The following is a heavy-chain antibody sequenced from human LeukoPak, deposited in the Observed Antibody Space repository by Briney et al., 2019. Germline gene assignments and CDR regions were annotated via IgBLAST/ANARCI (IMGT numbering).Heavy chain of an antibody. Sequence: GASVKVSCKASGYTFTGYYMHWVRQAPGQGLEWMGWINPNSGGTNYAQKFQGRVTMTRDTSTSTAYVELSRLRSDDAAVYYCARDPTGTEDYWGRGTLVTVSS. CDR2: INPNSGGT. CDR1: GYTFTGYY. D-gene: IGHD1-1*01. J-gene: IGHJ4*02. V-gene: IGHV1-2*02. CDR3: ARDPTGTEDY.